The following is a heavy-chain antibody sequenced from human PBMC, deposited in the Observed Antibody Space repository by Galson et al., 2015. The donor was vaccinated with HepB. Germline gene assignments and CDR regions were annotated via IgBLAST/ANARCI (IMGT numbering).Heavy chain of an antibody. D-gene: IGHD2-15*01. V-gene: IGHV4-39*01. J-gene: IGHJ4*02. CDR2: IYYSGST. Sequence: ETLSLTCTVSGGSISSSSYYWGWIRQPPGKGLEWIGSIYYSGSTYYNPSLKSRVTISVDTSKNQFPLKLSSVTAADTAVYYCAGSDIVVVVAASRDYWGQGTLVTVSS. CDR3: AGSDIVVVVAASRDY. CDR1: GGSISSSSYY.